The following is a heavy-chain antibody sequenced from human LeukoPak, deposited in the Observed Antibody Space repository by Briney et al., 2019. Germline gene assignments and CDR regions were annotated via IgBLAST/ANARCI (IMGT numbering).Heavy chain of an antibody. CDR1: GGSISSSSYY. CDR3: ARLKPKNDFWTRGNYYMDV. J-gene: IGHJ6*03. D-gene: IGHD3-3*01. V-gene: IGHV4-39*01. Sequence: PSETLSLTCTVSGGSISSSSYYWGWIRQPPGKGLEWIGSIYYSGSAHYNPSLKSRVTISVDTSKNQFSLKLSSVTAADTAVYYCARLKPKNDFWTRGNYYMDVWGKGTTVTVSS. CDR2: IYYSGSA.